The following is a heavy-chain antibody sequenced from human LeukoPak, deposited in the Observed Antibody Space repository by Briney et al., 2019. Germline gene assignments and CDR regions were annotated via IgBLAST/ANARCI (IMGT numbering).Heavy chain of an antibody. CDR3: SKHCGGDWATPQNWFDP. CDR2: IYYSGST. D-gene: IGHD2-21*01. Sequence: SETLSLTCTVSGGSISSSSYYWGWIRQPPGKGLEWIGSIYYSGSTYYNPSLKSRVPISVDTSKNQFSLKLSSVTAADTAVYYCSKHCGGDWATPQNWFDPWGQGTLVTVSS. CDR1: GGSISSSSYY. J-gene: IGHJ5*02. V-gene: IGHV4-39*01.